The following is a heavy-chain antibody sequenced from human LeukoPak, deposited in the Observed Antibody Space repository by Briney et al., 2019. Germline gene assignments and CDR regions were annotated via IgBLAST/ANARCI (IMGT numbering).Heavy chain of an antibody. Sequence: ASVKVFCKASGYNFNGYYKHLVRQAPGQGLEWMGWINPNSGGTNYAQKFQGRVTMTRDTSISTAYMELSRLGSDDTAEYYCAREYCSSTSCSIFDPWGQGTLVTVSS. J-gene: IGHJ5*02. D-gene: IGHD2-2*01. CDR2: INPNSGGT. CDR1: GYNFNGYY. V-gene: IGHV1-2*02. CDR3: AREYCSSTSCSIFDP.